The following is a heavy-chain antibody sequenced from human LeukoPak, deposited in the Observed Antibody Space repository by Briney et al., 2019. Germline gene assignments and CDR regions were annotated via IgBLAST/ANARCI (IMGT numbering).Heavy chain of an antibody. V-gene: IGHV4-31*03. CDR3: ARGGNRFGGFYFDY. CDR2: IHHSGRS. D-gene: IGHD3-10*01. Sequence: PSETLSLTCTVSADSLSSGGHYWAWIRQFPGEGLESIGFIHHSGRSRHNPSLKDRVAISVDTSRKQFALKLSSVTAADTAMYYCARGGNRFGGFYFDYWGQGIQVIVSS. J-gene: IGHJ4*02. CDR1: ADSLSSGGHY.